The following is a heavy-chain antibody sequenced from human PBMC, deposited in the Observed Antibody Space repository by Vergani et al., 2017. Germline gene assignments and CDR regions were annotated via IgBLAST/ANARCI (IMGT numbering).Heavy chain of an antibody. D-gene: IGHD3-10*01. CDR2: INPNSGGT. Sequence: QVQLVQSGAEVKKPGASVKVSCKASGYTFTGYYMHWVRQAPGQGLEWMGWINPNSGGTNYAQKFQGWVTMTRDTSISTAYMALSRLRSDDTAVYYCARDLGGFGELFAFDIWGQGTMVTVSS. CDR1: GYTFTGYY. CDR3: ARDLGGFGELFAFDI. J-gene: IGHJ3*02. V-gene: IGHV1-2*04.